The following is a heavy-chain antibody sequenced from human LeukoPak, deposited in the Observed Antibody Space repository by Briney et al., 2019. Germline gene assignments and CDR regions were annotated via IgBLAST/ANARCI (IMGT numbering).Heavy chain of an antibody. D-gene: IGHD3-3*01. J-gene: IGHJ4*02. V-gene: IGHV1-2*02. CDR1: GYTFTGYY. CDR3: ARALVSYYDFWSGYYTAVDY. CDR2: INPNSGGT. Sequence: ASVKVSCKASGYTFTGYYMHWVRQAPGQGLEGMGWINPNSGGTNYAKKFQGRVTMTRDTSLSTAYMELSRLRCDDTAVYYCARALVSYYDFWSGYYTAVDYWVQGTLVTVSS.